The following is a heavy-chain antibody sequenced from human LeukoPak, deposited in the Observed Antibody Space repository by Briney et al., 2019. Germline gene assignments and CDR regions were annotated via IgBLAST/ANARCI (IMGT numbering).Heavy chain of an antibody. V-gene: IGHV1-2*02. D-gene: IGHD3-22*01. CDR3: ARVRPSYYYDSSGYYRDDAFDI. CDR1: GYTFTGYY. Sequence: ASVKVSCKASGYTFTGYYMHWVRQAPGQGLEWMGWINPNSGGTNYAQEFQGRVTMTRDTSISTAYMELSRLRSDDTAVYYCARVRPSYYYDSSGYYRDDAFDIWGQGTMVTVSS. J-gene: IGHJ3*02. CDR2: INPNSGGT.